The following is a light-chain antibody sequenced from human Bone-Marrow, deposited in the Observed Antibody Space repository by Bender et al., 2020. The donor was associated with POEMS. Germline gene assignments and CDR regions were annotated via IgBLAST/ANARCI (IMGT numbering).Light chain of an antibody. CDR1: NSDIGRYNY. Sequence: QSALTQPASVSGSPGQSITISCTGANSDIGRYNYVSWYQQYPGKAPKLIIFDVSHRPSGVSNRFSGSKSGNTASLTISGLQTEDEADYFCCSYSSTSTLVFGGGTDLTVL. CDR3: CSYSSTSTLV. J-gene: IGLJ2*01. CDR2: DVS. V-gene: IGLV2-14*01.